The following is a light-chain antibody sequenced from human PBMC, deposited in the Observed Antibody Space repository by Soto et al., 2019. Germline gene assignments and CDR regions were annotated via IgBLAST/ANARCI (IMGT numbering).Light chain of an antibody. CDR3: SSYAGSSTLYV. CDR1: ASDVGVYNY. CDR2: EVT. Sequence: QSVLTQPPSASGSLGQSVIISCTGTASDVGVYNYVSWYQQHPGKAPKLMSYEVTKRPSGVPDRFSGSKSGNTASLTVSGLQAEDEADYYCSSYAGSSTLYVFGTGTKVTVL. J-gene: IGLJ1*01. V-gene: IGLV2-8*01.